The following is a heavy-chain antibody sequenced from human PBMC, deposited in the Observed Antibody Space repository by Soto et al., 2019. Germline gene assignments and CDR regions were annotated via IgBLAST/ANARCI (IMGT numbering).Heavy chain of an antibody. J-gene: IGHJ6*03. D-gene: IGHD2-2*02. CDR3: ARGARYCSSTSCYNYYYMDV. CDR1: GGTFSSYT. V-gene: IGHV1-69*02. CDR2: IIPILGIA. Sequence: QVQLVQSGAEVKKPGSSVKVSCKASGGTFSSYTISWVRQAPGQGLEWMGRIIPILGIANYAQKFQGRVTITADKSTSTDYMELSSLRSEDTAVYYCARGARYCSSTSCYNYYYMDVWGKGTTVTVSS.